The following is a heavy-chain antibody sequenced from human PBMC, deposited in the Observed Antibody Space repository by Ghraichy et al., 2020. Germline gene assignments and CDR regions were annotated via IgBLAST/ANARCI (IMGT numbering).Heavy chain of an antibody. D-gene: IGHD1-26*01. CDR2: ISSNGGST. J-gene: IGHJ4*02. Sequence: GGSLRLSCSASGFTFSSYAMHWVRQALGKGLEYVSAISSNGGSTYYADSVKGRFTISRDNSKNTLYLQMSSLRAEDTAVYYCVKGAQWGLPYYFDYWGQGTLVTVSS. V-gene: IGHV3-64D*09. CDR1: GFTFSSYA. CDR3: VKGAQWGLPYYFDY.